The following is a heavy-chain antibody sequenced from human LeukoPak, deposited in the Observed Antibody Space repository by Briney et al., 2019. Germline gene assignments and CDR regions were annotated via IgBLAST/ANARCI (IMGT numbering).Heavy chain of an antibody. D-gene: IGHD1-1*01. Sequence: SETLSLTCAVSGDSVSSSNYYWSWLRQPPGKGLEWIGYIYYGRNTNYNPSLQSRVTISVDTSKSQFSLKLSSVTAADTAVYYCARLTRRSGNYFDYWGQGTLVTVSS. J-gene: IGHJ4*02. CDR3: ARLTRRSGNYFDY. V-gene: IGHV4-61*01. CDR2: IYYGRNT. CDR1: GDSVSSSNYY.